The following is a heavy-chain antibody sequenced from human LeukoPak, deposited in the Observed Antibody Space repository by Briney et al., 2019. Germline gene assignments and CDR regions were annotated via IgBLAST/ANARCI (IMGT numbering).Heavy chain of an antibody. CDR3: AKGNAAVAGFGVDY. V-gene: IGHV3-9*01. CDR2: ISWNSGSI. Sequence: GRSLRLSCAASGFTFDDYAMHWVRQAPGKGLERVSGISWNSGSIGYADSVKGRFTISRDNAKNSLYLQMNSLRAEDTALYYCAKGNAAVAGFGVDYWGQGTLVTVSS. D-gene: IGHD6-19*01. CDR1: GFTFDDYA. J-gene: IGHJ4*02.